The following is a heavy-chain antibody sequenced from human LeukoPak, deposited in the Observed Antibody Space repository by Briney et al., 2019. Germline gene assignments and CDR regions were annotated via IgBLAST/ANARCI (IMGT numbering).Heavy chain of an antibody. CDR1: GGSVSSNNW. J-gene: IGHJ5*02. D-gene: IGHD2/OR15-2a*01. Sequence: SETLSLTCAVSGGSVSSNNWWSWVRQPPGKGLEWIGEMYHSGSTIYNPSLKSRVTISVDKSKNHFFLKLNSVTAADTAVYYCARVSFRREAYRWFDPWGQGTLVTVSS. CDR2: MYHSGST. V-gene: IGHV4-4*02. CDR3: ARVSFRREAYRWFDP.